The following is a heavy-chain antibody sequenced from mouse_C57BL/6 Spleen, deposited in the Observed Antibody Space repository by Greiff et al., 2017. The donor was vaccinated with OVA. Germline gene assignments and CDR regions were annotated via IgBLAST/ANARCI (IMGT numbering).Heavy chain of an antibody. CDR2: IYPGSGNT. D-gene: IGHD2-4*01. CDR3: SRINYDDYIDY. CDR1: GYTFTDYY. Sequence: VQRVESGAELVRPGASVKLSCKASGYTFTDYYINWVKQRPGQGLEWIARIYPGSGNTYYNEKFKGKATLTAEKSSSTAYMQLSNLTSEDSAVYFCSRINYDDYIDYWGQGTTLTVSS. V-gene: IGHV1-76*01. J-gene: IGHJ2*01.